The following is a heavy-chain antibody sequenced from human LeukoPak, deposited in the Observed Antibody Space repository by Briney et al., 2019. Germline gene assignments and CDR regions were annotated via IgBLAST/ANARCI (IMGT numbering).Heavy chain of an antibody. CDR1: GXTFTSXX. Sequence: ASVXXXCKAXGXTFTSXXXXWVXXXPXXXXEXXXWISPYNGNTNYAQKLQGRVTMTTDPSTSTAYMELRSLRSDDTAVYYCARDLWDRQWHGDYWGQGTLVTVSS. CDR2: ISPYNGNT. D-gene: IGHD6-19*01. V-gene: IGHV1-18*01. J-gene: IGHJ4*02. CDR3: ARDLWDRQWHGDY.